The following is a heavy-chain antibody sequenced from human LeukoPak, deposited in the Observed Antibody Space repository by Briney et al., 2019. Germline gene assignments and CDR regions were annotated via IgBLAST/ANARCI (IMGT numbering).Heavy chain of an antibody. Sequence: PGGSLRLSCAASGFTFSSYWMSWVRQAPGKGLEWVANIKQDGSEKYYVDSVKGRFTISRDNAKNSLYLQMNSLRAEDTAVYYCARPRIAVAGRGHYFDYWGQGTLVTVSS. J-gene: IGHJ4*02. CDR2: IKQDGSEK. CDR1: GFTFSSYW. V-gene: IGHV3-7*01. D-gene: IGHD6-19*01. CDR3: ARPRIAVAGRGHYFDY.